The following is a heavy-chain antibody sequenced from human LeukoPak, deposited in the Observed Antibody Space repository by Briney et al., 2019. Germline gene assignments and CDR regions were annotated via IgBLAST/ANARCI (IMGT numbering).Heavy chain of an antibody. CDR3: ARGGLDDIDI. D-gene: IGHD3-9*01. Sequence: SETLSLTCAVYGGSLNDYYWSWIRQPPGKGLEWIGYIYYSGSTNYNPSLKSRVTISVDTSKNQFSLKLSSVTAADTAVYYCARGGLDDIDIWGQGTMVTVSS. CDR1: GGSLNDYY. CDR2: IYYSGST. V-gene: IGHV4-59*01. J-gene: IGHJ3*02.